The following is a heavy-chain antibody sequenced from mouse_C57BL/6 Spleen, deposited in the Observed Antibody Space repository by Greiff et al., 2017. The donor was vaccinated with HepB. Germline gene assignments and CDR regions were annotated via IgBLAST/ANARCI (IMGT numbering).Heavy chain of an antibody. J-gene: IGHJ1*03. V-gene: IGHV1-50*01. CDR2: IDPSDSYT. Sequence: VQLQQSGAELVKPGASVKLSCKASGYTFTSYWMQWVKQRPGQGLEWIGEIDPSDSYTNYNQKFKGKATLTVDTSSSTAYMQLSSLTSEDSAVYYCARSEELGNYQYFDVWGTGTTVTVSS. D-gene: IGHD2-1*01. CDR1: GYTFTSYW. CDR3: ARSEELGNYQYFDV.